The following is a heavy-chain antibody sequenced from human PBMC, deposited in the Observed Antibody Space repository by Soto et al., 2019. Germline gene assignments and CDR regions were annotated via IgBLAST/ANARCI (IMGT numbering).Heavy chain of an antibody. CDR1: GFTFSSYA. D-gene: IGHD6-19*01. J-gene: IGHJ4*02. CDR2: ISGSGGST. Sequence: GGSLRLSFAASGFTFSSYAMSWVRQAPGKGLEWVSAISGSGGSTYYADSVKGRFTISRDNSKNTLYLQMNSLRAEDTAVYYCAKGQRNIAVAGSFDYWGQGTLVTVSS. V-gene: IGHV3-23*01. CDR3: AKGQRNIAVAGSFDY.